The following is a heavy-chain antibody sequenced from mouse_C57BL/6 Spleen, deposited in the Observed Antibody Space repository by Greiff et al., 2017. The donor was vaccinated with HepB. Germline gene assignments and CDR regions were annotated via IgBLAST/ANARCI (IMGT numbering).Heavy chain of an antibody. Sequence: EVQLQQSGAELVRPGASVKLSCTASGFNIKDDYMHWVKQRPEQGLEWIGWIDPENGDTEYASKFQGKATITADTSSNTAYLQLSSLTSADTAVYYCTAVTTAYWGQGTLVTVSA. V-gene: IGHV14-4*01. CDR2: IDPENGDT. CDR3: TAVTTAY. J-gene: IGHJ3*01. CDR1: GFNIKDDY. D-gene: IGHD2-2*01.